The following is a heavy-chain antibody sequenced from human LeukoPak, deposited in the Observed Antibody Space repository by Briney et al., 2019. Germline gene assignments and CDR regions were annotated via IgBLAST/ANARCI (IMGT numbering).Heavy chain of an antibody. Sequence: PGGSLRLSCAASGFTFNSYLMSWVRQAPGKGLLWVSRIDGDGATTSYEDSVKGRFTISRDNAKNSLYLQMNSLRAEDTALYYCARGQGDFWSGYYYYYYMDVWGKGTTVTVSS. D-gene: IGHD3-3*01. V-gene: IGHV3-74*01. CDR2: IDGDGATT. CDR3: ARGQGDFWSGYYYYYYMDV. J-gene: IGHJ6*03. CDR1: GFTFNSYL.